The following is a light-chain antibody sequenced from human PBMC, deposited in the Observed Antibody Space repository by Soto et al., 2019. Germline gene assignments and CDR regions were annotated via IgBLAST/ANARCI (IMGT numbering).Light chain of an antibody. J-gene: IGKJ2*01. Sequence: EIVLTQSPATLSLSPGERATLSCRASQSVSSYLAWYQQKPGQAPRLLIYAASNRATGIPARFSGSGSGTDFTLTISSLEDEDVAVYYCQQRSNWPYTFGQGTKLEIK. V-gene: IGKV3-11*01. CDR3: QQRSNWPYT. CDR1: QSVSSY. CDR2: AAS.